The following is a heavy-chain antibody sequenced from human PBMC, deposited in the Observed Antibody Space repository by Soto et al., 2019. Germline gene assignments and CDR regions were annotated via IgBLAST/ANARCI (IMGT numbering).Heavy chain of an antibody. D-gene: IGHD2-2*01. CDR1: GFSFSGYA. Sequence: GGALRLSCAASGFSFSGYAMNWGRQAPGKGLEWVSSISRSGSYIYDADSVKGRFTISRDNAKNSVYLQMDSLRADATAVYYCARDQVPAALLGWFDPWGQGT. CDR2: ISRSGSYI. J-gene: IGHJ5*02. V-gene: IGHV3-21*06. CDR3: ARDQVPAALLGWFDP.